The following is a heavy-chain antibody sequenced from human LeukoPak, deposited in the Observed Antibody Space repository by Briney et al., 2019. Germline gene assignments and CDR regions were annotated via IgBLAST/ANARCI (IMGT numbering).Heavy chain of an antibody. Sequence: PGGSLRLSCAASGFTLSKYNMNWVRQAPGKGLEWVSSISTSSSYIYYADSVKGRFTISRDNARNSLYLQMNSLRAEDTAVYYCARDVVVVIAADGNFDYWGQGTLVTVSS. CDR2: ISTSSSYI. D-gene: IGHD2-15*01. V-gene: IGHV3-21*01. CDR1: GFTLSKYN. CDR3: ARDVVVVIAADGNFDY. J-gene: IGHJ4*02.